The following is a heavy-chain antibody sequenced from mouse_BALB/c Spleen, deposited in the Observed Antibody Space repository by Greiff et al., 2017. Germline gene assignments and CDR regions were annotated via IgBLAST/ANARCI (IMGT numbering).Heavy chain of an antibody. D-gene: IGHD2-1*01. CDR1: GFTFSSYT. J-gene: IGHJ4*01. Sequence: EVQVVESGGGLVQPGGSLKLSCAASGFTFSSYTMSWVRQTPEKRLEWVAYISNGGGSTYYPDTVKGRFTISRDNAKNTLYLQMSSLKSEDTAMYYCARLRNYDAMDYWGQGTSVTVSS. CDR2: ISNGGGST. CDR3: ARLRNYDAMDY. V-gene: IGHV5-12-2*01.